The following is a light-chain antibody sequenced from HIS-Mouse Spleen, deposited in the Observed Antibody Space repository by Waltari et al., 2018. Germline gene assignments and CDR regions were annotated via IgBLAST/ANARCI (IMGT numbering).Light chain of an antibody. V-gene: IGKV1D-13*01. CDR2: DAS. Sequence: AIQLTHAPSSLSASVGDRVTITCRASQGISSALALYQQKPGKAPKLLIYDASSLESGVPSRFSGSGSGTDFTLTISSLQPEDFATYYCQQFNNYPLTFGGGTKVEIK. J-gene: IGKJ4*01. CDR3: QQFNNYPLT. CDR1: QGISSA.